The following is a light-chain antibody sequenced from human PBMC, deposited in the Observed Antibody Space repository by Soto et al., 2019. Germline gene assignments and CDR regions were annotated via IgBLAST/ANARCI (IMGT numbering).Light chain of an antibody. Sequence: DIQMTQSPSSLSASVGDRVTITCQASQDISNYLNWYQQKPGKAPKLLIYDASDLDTGVPSRFSGSGSGTDFTFTINNLQPEDIATYYCQQYDNLPRTFGQGTKLEIK. J-gene: IGKJ2*01. V-gene: IGKV1-33*01. CDR3: QQYDNLPRT. CDR1: QDISNY. CDR2: DAS.